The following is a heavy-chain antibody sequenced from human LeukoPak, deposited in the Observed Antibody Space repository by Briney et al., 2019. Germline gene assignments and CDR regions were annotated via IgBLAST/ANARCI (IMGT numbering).Heavy chain of an antibody. CDR3: ATNLPGYSYGYWVA. CDR2: MFYTGSG. Sequence: PSETLSLTCTVSGGSMSNYYWNWIRQPPGKGLEWIGYMFYTGSGKYNPSLKSRVTISVDTSKRQISLKLTSVTAADTAVYYCATNLPGYSYGYWVAWGQGTLVTVSS. V-gene: IGHV4-59*01. CDR1: GGSMSNYY. J-gene: IGHJ5*02. D-gene: IGHD5-18*01.